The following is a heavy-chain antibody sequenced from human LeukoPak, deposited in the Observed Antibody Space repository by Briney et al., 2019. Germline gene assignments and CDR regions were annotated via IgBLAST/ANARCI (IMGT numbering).Heavy chain of an antibody. CDR1: GFSFSGSD. J-gene: IGHJ4*02. Sequence: GGSLRLSCAASGFSFSGSDMHWVRQASGKGLEWVGRIRSERNSHATAYAASVKGRFTISRDDSKNTAYLQMNSLKTEDTAVYYCTTKSARGYYFDYWGQGTLVTVSS. CDR3: TTKSARGYYFDY. V-gene: IGHV3-73*01. D-gene: IGHD3-10*01. CDR2: IRSERNSHAT.